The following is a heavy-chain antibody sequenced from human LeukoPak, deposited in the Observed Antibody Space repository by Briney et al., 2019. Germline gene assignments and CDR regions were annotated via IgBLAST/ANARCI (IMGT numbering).Heavy chain of an antibody. CDR3: ARSQLPYYYYMDV. CDR2: INTNTGNP. J-gene: IGHJ6*03. CDR1: GYTFTSYA. V-gene: IGHV7-4-1*02. D-gene: IGHD2-2*01. Sequence: ASVKASCKASGYTFTSYAMNWVRQAPGQGLEWMGWINTNTGNPTYAQGFTGRFVFSLDTSVSTAYLQISSLKAEDTAVYYCARSQLPYYYYMDVWGKGTTVTVSS.